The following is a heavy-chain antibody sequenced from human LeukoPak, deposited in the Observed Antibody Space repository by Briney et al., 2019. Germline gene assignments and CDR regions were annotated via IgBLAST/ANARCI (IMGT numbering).Heavy chain of an antibody. V-gene: IGHV4-4*07. Sequence: SETLSLTCTVSGGSTSSHYWSWIRQPAGKGLEWIGRIYTSGSTYYNPSLRSRVTMSIDTSKNPFSLTLSSVTAADTAVFYCARENSGSYKEFDYWGQGTLVTVSS. D-gene: IGHD1-26*01. CDR3: ARENSGSYKEFDY. J-gene: IGHJ4*02. CDR2: IYTSGST. CDR1: GGSTSSHY.